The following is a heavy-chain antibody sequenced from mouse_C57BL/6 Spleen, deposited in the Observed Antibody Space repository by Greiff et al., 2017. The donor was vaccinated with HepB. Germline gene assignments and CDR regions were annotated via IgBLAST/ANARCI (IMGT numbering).Heavy chain of an antibody. Sequence: QVQLQQSGAELVRPGASVKLSCKASGYTFTDYYINWVKQRPGQGLEWIARIYPGSGNTYYNEKFKGKATLTAEKSSSTAYMQLSSLTSEDSAVYFCARLTAQLRLRYFDYWGQGTTLTVSS. D-gene: IGHD3-2*02. CDR2: IYPGSGNT. V-gene: IGHV1-76*01. CDR1: GYTFTDYY. CDR3: ARLTAQLRLRYFDY. J-gene: IGHJ2*01.